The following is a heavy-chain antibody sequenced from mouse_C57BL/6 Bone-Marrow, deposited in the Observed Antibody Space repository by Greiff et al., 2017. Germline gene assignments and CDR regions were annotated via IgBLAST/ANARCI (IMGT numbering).Heavy chain of an antibody. CDR3: APNYYGSSPSFAY. V-gene: IGHV1-7*01. J-gene: IGHJ3*01. Sequence: QVQLKESGAELAKPGASVKLSCKASGYTFTSYWMHWVKQRPGQGLEWIGYINPSSGYTKYNQKFKDKATLTADKSSSTAYMQLSSLTYEDSAVYYCAPNYYGSSPSFAYWGQGTLVTVSA. D-gene: IGHD1-1*01. CDR2: INPSSGYT. CDR1: GYTFTSYW.